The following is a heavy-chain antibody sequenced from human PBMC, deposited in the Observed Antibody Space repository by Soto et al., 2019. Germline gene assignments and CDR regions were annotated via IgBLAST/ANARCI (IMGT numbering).Heavy chain of an antibody. D-gene: IGHD2-21*02. CDR2: ISRDGGTI. CDR1: GFSFSTNA. V-gene: IGHV3-48*03. CDR3: ALLRDS. Sequence: GWSLRLSGESSGFSFSTNAMNWVRQAPGKGPEWLSYISRDGGTIYYSSSVQGRFTVSRDNTRNSLFLQMNSLRAEDTAFYYCALLRDSWGQGAQVTVSS. J-gene: IGHJ5*01.